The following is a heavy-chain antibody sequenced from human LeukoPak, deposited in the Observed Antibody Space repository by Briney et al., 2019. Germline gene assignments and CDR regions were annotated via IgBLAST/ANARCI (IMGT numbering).Heavy chain of an antibody. Sequence: ASVKVSCKASGYTFTSYYIHWVRQAPGQGLEWMGIINPSGGSTSYAQKFQGRVTMTRDTSTSTVYMELSSLRSEDTAVYYYASIGFRGYYDSSGYFDYWGQGTLVTVSS. CDR3: ASIGFRGYYDSSGYFDY. CDR1: GYTFTSYY. V-gene: IGHV1-46*01. J-gene: IGHJ4*02. D-gene: IGHD3-22*01. CDR2: INPSGGST.